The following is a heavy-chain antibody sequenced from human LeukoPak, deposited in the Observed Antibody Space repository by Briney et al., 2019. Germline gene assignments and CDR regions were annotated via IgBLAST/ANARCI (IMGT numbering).Heavy chain of an antibody. CDR3: ARGRPDSGYGLRYYYYYMDV. CDR2: IYHNGST. D-gene: IGHD5-12*01. V-gene: IGHV4-39*07. CDR1: RGAISSSNYY. Sequence: SETLSLTCSVSRGAISSSNYYWGWIRQPPGKGLEWIGSIYHNGSTYYNPSLKSRVTISVDTSKNQFSLKLSSVTAADTAVYYCARGRPDSGYGLRYYYYYMDVWGKGTTVTVSS. J-gene: IGHJ6*03.